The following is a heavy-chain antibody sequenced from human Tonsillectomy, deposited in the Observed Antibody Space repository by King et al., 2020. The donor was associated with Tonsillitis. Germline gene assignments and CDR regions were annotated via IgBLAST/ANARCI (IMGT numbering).Heavy chain of an antibody. CDR1: GGSISSSNYY. CDR2: IYYSGRT. V-gene: IGHV4-39*07. CDR3: ARVSGNIVGDLSEDWYFDL. D-gene: IGHD2-15*01. Sequence: LQLQESGPGLVKPSETLSLTCTVSGGSISSSNYYWGWIRQPPGKGLQWIGSIYYSGRTYDNPSLKSRDTISVDTSKNQFSLKLSSVTAADTAVYYCARVSGNIVGDLSEDWYFDLWGRGTLVIVSS. J-gene: IGHJ2*01.